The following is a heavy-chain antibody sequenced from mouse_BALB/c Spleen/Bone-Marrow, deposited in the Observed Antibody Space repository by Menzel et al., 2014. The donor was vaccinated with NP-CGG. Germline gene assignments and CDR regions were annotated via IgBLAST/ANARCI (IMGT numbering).Heavy chain of an antibody. CDR2: IIPSNDVT. CDR1: GYTFTSYV. V-gene: IGHV1-14*01. CDR3: ARKRGGAMYY. J-gene: IGHJ4*01. Sequence: VHVKQSGPELVKPGASVKMSCKASGYTFTSYVMYWVKQKPGQGLEWIGYIIPSNDVTKYNEKFKGKATLTSDKSSSTAYMELSSLTSEDSAVYYCARKRGGAMYYWGPGTPVTVSS.